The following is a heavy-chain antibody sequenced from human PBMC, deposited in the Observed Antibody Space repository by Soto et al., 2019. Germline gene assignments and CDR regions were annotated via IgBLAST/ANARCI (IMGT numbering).Heavy chain of an antibody. CDR1: GGSIGSSSYY. CDR3: ARSPLYDFWSGYSLYYYYYGMDV. D-gene: IGHD3-3*01. Sequence: SETLSLTCSVSGGSIGSSSYYFGWIRQPPGKGLEWIGSLYYTGTTNYNSSLKSRVTISADKSQNQFSLRLSSVTAADTAVYYCARSPLYDFWSGYSLYYYYYGMDVWGQGTTVTVSS. CDR2: LYYTGTT. V-gene: IGHV4-39*01. J-gene: IGHJ6*02.